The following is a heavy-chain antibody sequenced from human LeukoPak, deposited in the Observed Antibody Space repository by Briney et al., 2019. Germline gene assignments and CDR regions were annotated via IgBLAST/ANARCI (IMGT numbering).Heavy chain of an antibody. D-gene: IGHD4-23*01. J-gene: IGHJ4*02. CDR2: IYSSGST. CDR1: GGSINSYY. Sequence: SETLSLTCTVSGGSINSYYRSWIRQPAGKGLEWIGRIYSSGSTNYNPSLKSRVSMSVDTSKNQYSLKLTSVTAADTAVYYCARGGKATVVTMWGQGILVTVSS. V-gene: IGHV4-4*07. CDR3: ARGGKATVVTM.